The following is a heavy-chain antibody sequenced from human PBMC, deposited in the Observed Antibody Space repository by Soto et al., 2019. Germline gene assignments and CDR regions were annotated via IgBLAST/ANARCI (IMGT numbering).Heavy chain of an antibody. CDR3: VKQYSSGWG. V-gene: IGHV3-30-3*01. Sequence: QVQLVESGGGVVQPGRSLRLSCAASGFTFSSYAMHWVRQAPGKGLEWVAVISYDGSNKYYADSVKGRFTISRDNSKNTLYLQMNSLRAEDTAVYYCVKQYSSGWGWGQGTLVTVSS. CDR1: GFTFSSYA. J-gene: IGHJ4*02. D-gene: IGHD6-19*01. CDR2: ISYDGSNK.